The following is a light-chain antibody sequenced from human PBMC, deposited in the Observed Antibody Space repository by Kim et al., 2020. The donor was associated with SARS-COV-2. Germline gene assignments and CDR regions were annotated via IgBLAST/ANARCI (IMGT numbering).Light chain of an antibody. CDR3: NSRDSSGKRV. J-gene: IGLJ3*02. V-gene: IGLV3-19*01. CDR1: SLRSYY. Sequence: SSELTQDPAVSVALGQTVRITCQGDSLRSYYASWYQQKPGQAPVLVIYGKNNRPSGIPDRFSGSSSGNTASLTITGAQAEDEADYYCNSRDSSGKRVCGG. CDR2: GKN.